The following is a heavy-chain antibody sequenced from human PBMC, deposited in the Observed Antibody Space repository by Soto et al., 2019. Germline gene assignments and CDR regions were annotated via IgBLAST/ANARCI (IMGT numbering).Heavy chain of an antibody. CDR3: ARDLVVVVAATEVDY. J-gene: IGHJ4*02. V-gene: IGHV3-48*01. D-gene: IGHD2-15*01. Sequence: EVQLVESGGGLVQPGGSLRLSCAASGFTFSSYSMNWVRQAPGKGLEWVSYISSSSGTIYYADSVKGRFTISRDNAKNSLYLQMNSLRAEDTAVYYCARDLVVVVAATEVDYWGQGTLVTVSS. CDR1: GFTFSSYS. CDR2: ISSSSGTI.